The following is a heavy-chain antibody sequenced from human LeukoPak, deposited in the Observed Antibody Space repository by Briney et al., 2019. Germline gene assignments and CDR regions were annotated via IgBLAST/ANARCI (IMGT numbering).Heavy chain of an antibody. Sequence: GGSLRLSCAASGFTFSSSWMSWVRQAPGKGLEWVANIKQDGSEKYYVDSVKGRFTISRDNAKNSLYLQMNSLRAEDTAVYYCARSSRGYSGYDFIDYWGQGTLVTVSS. D-gene: IGHD5-12*01. J-gene: IGHJ4*02. CDR3: ARSSRGYSGYDFIDY. V-gene: IGHV3-7*02. CDR1: GFTFSSSW. CDR2: IKQDGSEK.